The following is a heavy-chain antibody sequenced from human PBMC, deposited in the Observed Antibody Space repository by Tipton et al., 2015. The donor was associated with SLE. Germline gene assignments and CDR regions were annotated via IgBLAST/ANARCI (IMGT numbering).Heavy chain of an antibody. CDR1: GESFSVYY. CDR2: INHRKYT. D-gene: IGHD1-26*01. Sequence: TLSLTCAVSGESFSVYYWSWPRQAPGKGLEWIGEINHRKYTNYNPSLKNRVTISLDTSKNQFSLNLNSVTAADTAIYFCARRGRPYYYEMDVWGQGTTVTVSS. J-gene: IGHJ6*02. CDR3: ARRGRPYYYEMDV. V-gene: IGHV4-34*01.